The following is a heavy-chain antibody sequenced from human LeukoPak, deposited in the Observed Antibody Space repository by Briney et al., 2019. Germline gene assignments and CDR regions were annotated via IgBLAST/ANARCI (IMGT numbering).Heavy chain of an antibody. CDR3: AREGEYQAANRYFDY. CDR2: IKQDGSEK. Sequence: GGSLRLSCAASGFTFTTYWMSWVRQAPGKGLEWVANIKQDGSEKYYVDSVKGRFTISRDNAKNSLYLQMNSLGAEDTAVYYCAREGEYQAANRYFDYWGQGTLVTVSS. V-gene: IGHV3-7*01. J-gene: IGHJ4*02. D-gene: IGHD2-15*01. CDR1: GFTFTTYW.